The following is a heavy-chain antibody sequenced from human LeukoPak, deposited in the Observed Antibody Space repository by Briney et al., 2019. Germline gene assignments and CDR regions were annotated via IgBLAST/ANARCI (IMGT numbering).Heavy chain of an antibody. D-gene: IGHD4-23*01. CDR3: ARDLRWDY. CDR2: IYHSGST. J-gene: IGHJ4*02. CDR1: GYSISSGYY. Sequence: PSETLSLTCTVSGYSISSGYYWGWIRQPPGKGLEWIGSIYHSGSTYYNPSLKSRVTISVDTSKNQFSLKLSSVTAADTAVYYCARDLRWDYWGQGTLVTVSS. V-gene: IGHV4-38-2*02.